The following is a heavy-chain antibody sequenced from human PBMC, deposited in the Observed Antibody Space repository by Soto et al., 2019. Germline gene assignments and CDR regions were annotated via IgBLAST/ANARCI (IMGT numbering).Heavy chain of an antibody. V-gene: IGHV1-18*01. Sequence: QVQLVQSGAEVKKPGASVKVSCKTSGYTFTSYHISWVRQAPGQGLEWMGWISAYNTNTNYAQKFQGRVTMTTDTLTSTADMELRSLRADDTAVYYCARDTPPTDYWGQGTLVTVSS. CDR2: ISAYNTNT. CDR3: ARDTPPTDY. J-gene: IGHJ4*02. CDR1: GYTFTSYH.